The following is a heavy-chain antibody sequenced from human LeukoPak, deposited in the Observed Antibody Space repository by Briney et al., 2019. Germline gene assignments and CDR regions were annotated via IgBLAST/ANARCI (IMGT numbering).Heavy chain of an antibody. D-gene: IGHD2-2*01. CDR3: ARWASMPRRLNSFDP. J-gene: IGHJ5*02. CDR2: IYYSGST. V-gene: IGHV4-39*01. CDR1: GGSISSSSYY. Sequence: PSETLSLTCTVSGGSISSSSYYWGWIRQPPGKGPEWIGSIYYSGSTYYNPSLKSRVTISVDTSKNQFSLKLSSVTAADTAVYYCARWASMPRRLNSFDPWGQGTLVTVSS.